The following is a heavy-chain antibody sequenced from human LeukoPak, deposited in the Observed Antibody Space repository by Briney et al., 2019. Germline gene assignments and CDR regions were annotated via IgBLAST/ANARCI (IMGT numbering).Heavy chain of an antibody. D-gene: IGHD3-10*01. V-gene: IGHV3-23*01. CDR2: ISGSGGST. J-gene: IGHJ4*02. CDR3: AKDQTMIRGVGFDY. CDR1: GFTFDDFV. Sequence: GGSLRLSCAASGFTFDDFVMSWVRQAPGKGLEWVSGISGSGGSTYYADSLKGRFTISRDNSKNTLYLQMNSLRAEDTAVYYCAKDQTMIRGVGFDYWGQGTLVTVSS.